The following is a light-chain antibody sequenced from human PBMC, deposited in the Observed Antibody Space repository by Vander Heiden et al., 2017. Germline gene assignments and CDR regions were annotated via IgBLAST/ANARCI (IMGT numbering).Light chain of an antibody. Sequence: SYELTQPPSVSVSPGQTARITGPGDALPKQYAYWYQQKPGPAPLTVIYNDTERPSGIPERFSVSRSVTTVTLTISRVHAEDEAAYYGQSADTSFTYVVFGGGTKLTVL. J-gene: IGLJ2*01. CDR3: QSADTSFTYVV. CDR1: ALPKQY. V-gene: IGLV3-25*03. CDR2: NDT.